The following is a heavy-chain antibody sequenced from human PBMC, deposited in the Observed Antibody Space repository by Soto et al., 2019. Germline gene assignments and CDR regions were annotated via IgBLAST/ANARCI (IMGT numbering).Heavy chain of an antibody. D-gene: IGHD2-21*02. V-gene: IGHV1-3*01. J-gene: IGHJ5*02. CDR1: GYTFTSYA. Sequence: QVKLVQSGAEVKKPGASVKVFCKASGYTFTSYAMHWVRQAPGQRLEWMGWINAGNGNTKYSQKFQGRDTITMDTSASTAYMELSSLRSEDTAVYYCASGFRGGDADWFDPWGQGTLVTVSS. CDR2: INAGNGNT. CDR3: ASGFRGGDADWFDP.